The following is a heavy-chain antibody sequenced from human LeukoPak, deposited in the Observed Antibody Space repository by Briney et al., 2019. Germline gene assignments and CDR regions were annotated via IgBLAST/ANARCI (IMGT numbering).Heavy chain of an antibody. Sequence: GGSLRLSCAASGFTFSSYGVHWVRQAPGKGLEWVAFIRYDGSNKYYADSVKGRFTISRDNSKNTLYLQMNSLRAEDTAVYYCAKGNFAWGYSSSWLDYWGQGTLVTVSS. J-gene: IGHJ4*02. CDR2: IRYDGSNK. D-gene: IGHD6-13*01. CDR3: AKGNFAWGYSSSWLDY. CDR1: GFTFSSYG. V-gene: IGHV3-30*02.